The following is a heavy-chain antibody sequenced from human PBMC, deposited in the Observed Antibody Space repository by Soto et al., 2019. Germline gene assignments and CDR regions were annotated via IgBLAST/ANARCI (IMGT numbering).Heavy chain of an antibody. Sequence: EVQLVESGGGLVKPGGSLRLSCAASGFTFSSYSMNWVRQAPGKGREWVSSISSSSSYIYYADSVKGRFTISRDNAKNSLYLQMNSLRAEDTAVYYCARDRIAVAGTSWFDPWGQGTLVTVSS. J-gene: IGHJ5*02. CDR1: GFTFSSYS. CDR2: ISSSSSYI. CDR3: ARDRIAVAGTSWFDP. V-gene: IGHV3-21*01. D-gene: IGHD6-19*01.